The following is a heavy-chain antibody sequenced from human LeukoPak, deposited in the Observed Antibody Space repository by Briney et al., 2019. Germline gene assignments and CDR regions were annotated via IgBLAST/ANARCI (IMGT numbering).Heavy chain of an antibody. CDR3: ATHPTNNC. CDR2: IYSGGTI. Sequence: HSGGSLRLSCAASGFTVSNNYMSWVRQAPGKGLEGVSVIYSGGTIYYADSARGRFTISRDNSKNTLYLQMNSLRVEDTAVYYCATHPTNNCWGQGTLVTVSS. V-gene: IGHV3-66*01. CDR1: GFTVSNNY. J-gene: IGHJ4*02. D-gene: IGHD2-8*01.